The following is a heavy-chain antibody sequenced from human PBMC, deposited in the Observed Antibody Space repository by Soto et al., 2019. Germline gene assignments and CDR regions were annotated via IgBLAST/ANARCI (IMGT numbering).Heavy chain of an antibody. J-gene: IGHJ5*02. CDR2: IYPGDSDT. CDR3: ARSPEYSGSPPGWFVP. D-gene: IGHD1-26*01. V-gene: IGHV5-51*01. Sequence: PGESLKISCKGSGYSFTSYWIGWVRQMPGKGLEWMGIIYPGDSDTRYSPSFQGQVTISADKSISTAYLQWSSLKASDTAMYYCARSPEYSGSPPGWFVPWGHGTLVTVSS. CDR1: GYSFTSYW.